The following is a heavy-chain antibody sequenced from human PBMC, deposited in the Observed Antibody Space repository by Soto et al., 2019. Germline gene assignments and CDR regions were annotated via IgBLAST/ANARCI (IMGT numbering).Heavy chain of an antibody. V-gene: IGHV3-23*01. J-gene: IGHJ5*02. D-gene: IGHD3-10*01. CDR1: GFTFSSYA. CDR3: ARDHKFGEPP. CDR2: ISGSGIST. Sequence: EVQLLESGGGLVQPGGSLRLSCAASGFTFSSYAMSWVRQAPGKGLEWVSAISGSGISTYYADSVKGRFTISRDNSKNTLYLQMNSRRAEDTAMFYGARDHKFGEPPWGQGTLVTVSS.